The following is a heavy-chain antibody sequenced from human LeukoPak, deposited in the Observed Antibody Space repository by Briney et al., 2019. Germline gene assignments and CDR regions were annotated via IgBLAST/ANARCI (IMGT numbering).Heavy chain of an antibody. CDR3: AKDDGNNAKLLLDY. Sequence: GGSLRLSCAVSGFTFSNYGMSWVRQAPGKGLEWVSVISSSGDSTYYADSAKGRFTISRDNSKNTLYLQISGLRAEDTAIYYCAKDDGNNAKLLLDYWGQGTLVTVSS. D-gene: IGHD1-26*01. CDR2: ISSSGDST. J-gene: IGHJ4*02. V-gene: IGHV3-23*01. CDR1: GFTFSNYG.